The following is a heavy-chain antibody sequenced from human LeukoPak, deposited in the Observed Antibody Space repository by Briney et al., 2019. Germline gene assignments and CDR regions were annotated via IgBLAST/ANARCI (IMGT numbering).Heavy chain of an antibody. V-gene: IGHV1-69*06. CDR3: ARSGGLQLWLFDY. Sequence: ASVKVSCKASGGTFSSYAISWVRQAPGQGLEWMGGIIPIFGTANYAQKFQGRVTITADKSTSTAYMELSSLRSEDMVVYYCARSGGLQLWLFDYWGQGTLVTVSS. J-gene: IGHJ4*02. CDR1: GGTFSSYA. CDR2: IIPIFGTA. D-gene: IGHD5-18*01.